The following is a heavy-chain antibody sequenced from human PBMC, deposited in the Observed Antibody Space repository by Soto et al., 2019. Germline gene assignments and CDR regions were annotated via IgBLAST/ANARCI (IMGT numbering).Heavy chain of an antibody. CDR3: AAVGPAAGDYVFSYFYY. CDR1: GFTFTSSA. CDR2: IVVGSGNT. D-gene: IGHD4-17*01. Sequence: SVKVSCKASGFTFTSSAVQWVRQARGQRLEWIGWIVVGSGNTNYAQKFQERVTITRDMSTSTAYMELSSLRSEDTAVYYCAAVGPAAGDYVFSYFYYWGQVNLVTVSS. V-gene: IGHV1-58*01. J-gene: IGHJ4*02.